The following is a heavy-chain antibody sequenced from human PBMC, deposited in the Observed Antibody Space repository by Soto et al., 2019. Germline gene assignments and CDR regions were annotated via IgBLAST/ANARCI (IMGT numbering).Heavy chain of an antibody. CDR2: ISAYNGNT. V-gene: IGHV1-18*01. D-gene: IGHD6-19*01. CDR3: ARDASSGPGDY. J-gene: IGHJ4*02. Sequence: AAVKVSCKASGYTFTTYDIHWVRQAPGQGLEWMGWISAYNGNTNYAQKLQGRVTMTTDTSTSTAYMELRSLRSDDTAVYYCARDASSGPGDYWGQGTLVTVSS. CDR1: GYTFTTYD.